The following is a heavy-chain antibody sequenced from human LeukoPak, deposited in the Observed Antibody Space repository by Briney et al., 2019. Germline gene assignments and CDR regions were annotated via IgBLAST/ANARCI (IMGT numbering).Heavy chain of an antibody. CDR1: GFTLSTSW. Sequence: PGGSLRLSCAASGFTLSTSWMHWVRQAPGKGLVWVSRIDTDGSRTSYADSVKGRFIISRDNAKNTLYLQMNSLRAEDTAVYYCARVTSGSSYRPFDYWGQGTLVTVSS. D-gene: IGHD3-10*01. CDR3: ARVTSGSSYRPFDY. V-gene: IGHV3-74*01. J-gene: IGHJ4*02. CDR2: IDTDGSRT.